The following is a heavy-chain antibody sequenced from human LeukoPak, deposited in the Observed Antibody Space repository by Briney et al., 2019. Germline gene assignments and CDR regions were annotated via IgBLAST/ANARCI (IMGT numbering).Heavy chain of an antibody. V-gene: IGHV4-4*07. CDR3: TRIRDSSGYYLGAFDF. Sequence: KPSETLSLTCTVSGASISSYYWGWIRQPAGKGLEWIGRISDSASTNYNPSLKSRVTMSVDTSKSQFSLKLSSVTAADTAVYYCTRIRDSSGYYLGAFDFWGQGTMVTVSS. CDR1: GASISSYY. CDR2: ISDSAST. D-gene: IGHD3-22*01. J-gene: IGHJ3*01.